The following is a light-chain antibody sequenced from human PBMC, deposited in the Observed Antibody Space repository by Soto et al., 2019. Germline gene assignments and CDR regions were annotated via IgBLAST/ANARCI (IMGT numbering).Light chain of an antibody. J-gene: IGKJ2*01. V-gene: IGKV3-15*01. CDR2: DAS. CDR1: QSVGSN. Sequence: EIVMKKSPATLSVSPGERVTLSCRASQSVGSNLVWYQQKPGLAPRVLIYDASTRATVIPARFSGSGSGTDFTLTISSLQPDDFATYYCQQYNSYPYTFGQGTKVDIK. CDR3: QQYNSYPYT.